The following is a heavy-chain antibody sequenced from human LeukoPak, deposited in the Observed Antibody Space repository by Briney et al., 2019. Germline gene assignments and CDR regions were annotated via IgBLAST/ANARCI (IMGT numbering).Heavy chain of an antibody. V-gene: IGHV4-39*01. CDR2: IYYSGST. J-gene: IGHJ4*02. CDR1: GGSSSGYY. D-gene: IGHD6-13*01. CDR3: ARLVYSSSWYVFDY. Sequence: SETLSLTCAVYGGSSSGYYWGWIRQPPGKGLEWIGSIYYSGSTYYNPSLKSRVTISVDTSKNQFSLKLSSVTAADTAVYYCARLVYSSSWYVFDYWGQGTLVTVSS.